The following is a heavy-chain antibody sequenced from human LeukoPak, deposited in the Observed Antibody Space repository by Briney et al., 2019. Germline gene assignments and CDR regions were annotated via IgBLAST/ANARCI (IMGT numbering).Heavy chain of an antibody. CDR2: IYYSGST. V-gene: IGHV4-39*01. D-gene: IGHD6-19*01. CDR3: ARQGIAVADDAFDI. CDR1: GGSVSSTTYY. Sequence: KPSETLSLTCTVSGGSVSSTTYYWSWIRQPPGKGLEWIGSIYYSGSTYYNPSLKSRVTISVDTSKNQFSLKLSSVTAADTAVYYCARQGIAVADDAFDIWGQGTMVTVSS. J-gene: IGHJ3*02.